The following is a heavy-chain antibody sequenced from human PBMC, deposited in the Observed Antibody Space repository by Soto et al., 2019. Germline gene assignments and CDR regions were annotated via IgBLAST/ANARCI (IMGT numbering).Heavy chain of an antibody. CDR2: ISGSGDKT. J-gene: IGHJ4*02. CDR1: GFTFNNYA. D-gene: IGHD1-1*01. Sequence: EVQLLESGGGLVQPGGSLTLSCAASGFTFNNYAMNWVRQAPGKGLEWVSAISGSGDKTYYADSVKGRFAISRDISKSVMYLQMNSLRVDDTAIYYCAKVGERFRYGFDYWGQGTLVTVSS. CDR3: AKVGERFRYGFDY. V-gene: IGHV3-23*01.